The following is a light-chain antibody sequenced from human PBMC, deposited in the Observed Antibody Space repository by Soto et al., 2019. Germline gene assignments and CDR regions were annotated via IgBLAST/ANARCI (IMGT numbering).Light chain of an antibody. V-gene: IGLV2-8*01. CDR1: SSDVGAYKY. J-gene: IGLJ2*01. CDR2: EVS. CDR3: SSYAGSNNVV. Sequence: QSALTQPPAASGSPGQSVTISCTGTSSDVGAYKYVSWYQQHPGKGPKLMIYEVSKRPSGVPDRFSGSKSGNTASLTVSGLQSEDEADYYCSSYAGSNNVVFGGGTKLTVL.